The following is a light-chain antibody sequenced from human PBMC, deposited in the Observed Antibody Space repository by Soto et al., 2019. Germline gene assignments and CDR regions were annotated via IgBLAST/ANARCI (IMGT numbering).Light chain of an antibody. Sequence: QAVVTQSPSASASLGASVKLTCTLSSGHNNYAIAWHQQHPEKGPRFLMKLNSDGSHTKGDGIPDRFSGSSSGADRYLTISSLQSEDEADYYCQTWGTGIWLFGGGTKLTVL. CDR3: QTWGTGIWL. J-gene: IGLJ3*02. V-gene: IGLV4-69*01. CDR1: SGHNNYA. CDR2: LNSDGSH.